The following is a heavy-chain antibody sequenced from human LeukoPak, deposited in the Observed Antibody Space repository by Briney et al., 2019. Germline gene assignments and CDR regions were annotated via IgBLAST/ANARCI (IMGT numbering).Heavy chain of an antibody. Sequence: GGSLRLSCAASGFSFGSYGMHWVRQAPGKGLEWVSSISSSSSYIYYADSVKGRFTISRDNAKNSLYLQMNSLRAEDTAVYYCAREGCSSTSCYWEDAFDIWGQGTMVTFSS. V-gene: IGHV3-21*01. D-gene: IGHD2-2*01. J-gene: IGHJ3*02. CDR2: ISSSSSYI. CDR1: GFSFGSYG. CDR3: AREGCSSTSCYWEDAFDI.